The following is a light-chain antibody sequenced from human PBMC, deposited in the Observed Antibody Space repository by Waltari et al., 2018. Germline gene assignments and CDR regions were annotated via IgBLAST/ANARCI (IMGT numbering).Light chain of an antibody. CDR1: SIDVGSFYL. V-gene: IGLV2-23*02. Sequence: QSALTQPASVSGSPGPPITISCSGTSIDVGSFYLVSWYQQKPGKAPTLIIYEVTKRPSGVSNRFSGSKSGNTASLTISGLQADDEADYYCHSHATSITSVIFGGGTKLTVI. J-gene: IGLJ2*01. CDR3: HSHATSITSVI. CDR2: EVT.